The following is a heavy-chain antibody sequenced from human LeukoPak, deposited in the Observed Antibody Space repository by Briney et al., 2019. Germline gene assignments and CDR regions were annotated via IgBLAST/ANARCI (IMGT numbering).Heavy chain of an antibody. CDR1: GGSISSYY. Sequence: PSETLSLTCTVSGGSISSYYWIWIRQPPRKGLEWIGYVFYSGSINYNPSLKSRVTISIDASKNQFSLKLSSVTAADTAVYYCARLTSGTHPNFDYWGQGTLVTVSS. V-gene: IGHV4-59*08. CDR2: VFYSGSI. D-gene: IGHD3-10*01. CDR3: ARLTSGTHPNFDY. J-gene: IGHJ4*02.